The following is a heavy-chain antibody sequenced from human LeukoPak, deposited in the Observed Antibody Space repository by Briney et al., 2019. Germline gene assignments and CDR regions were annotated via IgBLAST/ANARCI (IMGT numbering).Heavy chain of an antibody. CDR1: GFTFSSYG. D-gene: IGHD6-13*01. CDR3: ARWDISAADIDY. CDR2: IRFDGSHV. V-gene: IGHV3-33*01. Sequence: PGRSLGLSCAASGFTFSSYGMHWVRQSPGKGLEWVAVIRFDGSHVYYGDSVKGRFTISRDNSKKTLFLQMDSLRAEDTAVYYCARWDISAADIDYWGQGTLVTVSA. J-gene: IGHJ4*02.